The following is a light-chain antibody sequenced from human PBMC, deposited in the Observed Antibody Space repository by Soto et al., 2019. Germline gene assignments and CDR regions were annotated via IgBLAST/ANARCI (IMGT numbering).Light chain of an antibody. Sequence: QSALTQPPSVSGSPGQSVTISCTGTSSDVGSYSRVSWYQQPPGTAPKLMIYEVSNRPSGVPDRFSGSKSGNTASLTISGLQPEDEADYYCSSYTSSNTYVFGPGTKITVL. CDR3: SSYTSSNTYV. V-gene: IGLV2-18*02. J-gene: IGLJ1*01. CDR2: EVS. CDR1: SSDVGSYSR.